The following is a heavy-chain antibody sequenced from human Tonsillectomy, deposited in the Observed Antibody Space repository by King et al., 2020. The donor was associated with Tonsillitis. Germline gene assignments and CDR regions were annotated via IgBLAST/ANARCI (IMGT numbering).Heavy chain of an antibody. D-gene: IGHD1-26*01. J-gene: IGHJ4*02. V-gene: IGHV4-39*01. Sequence: QLQLQESGPGLVKPSETLSLTCTVSGGSISSRSYYWGWIRQPPGEGLEWIGSISYGGSTYYNPSLKSRVAISVDTSKNQLSLKLSSVTAADTAVFYCARQFSWSTPWHAAFDSWGQGTLVTVSS. CDR2: ISYGGST. CDR1: GGSISSRSYY. CDR3: ARQFSWSTPWHAAFDS.